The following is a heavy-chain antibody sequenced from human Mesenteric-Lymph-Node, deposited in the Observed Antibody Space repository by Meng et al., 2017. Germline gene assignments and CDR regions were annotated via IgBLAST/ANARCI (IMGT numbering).Heavy chain of an antibody. V-gene: IGHV1-69*02. CDR3: ASGGNWGYYFDY. CDR1: GGTFSSYT. CDR2: IIPILGIA. Sequence: SVKVSCKASGGTFSSYTISWVRQAPGQGLEWMGRIIPILGIANYAQKFQGRVTITADKSTSTAYMELSSLRSEDTAVYYCASGGNWGYYFDYWGQGTLVTRLL. J-gene: IGHJ4*02. D-gene: IGHD4-23*01.